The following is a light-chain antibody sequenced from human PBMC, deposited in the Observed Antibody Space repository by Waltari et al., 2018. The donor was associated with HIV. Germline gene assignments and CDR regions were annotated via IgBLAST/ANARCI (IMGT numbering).Light chain of an antibody. J-gene: IGLJ2*01. CDR3: AAWDDSLSGVV. V-gene: IGLV1-47*01. CDR1: ISNIGSNY. Sequence: QSVLTQPPSASGTPGQRVTISCSGSISNIGSNYVYWYQQLPGTAPKLLIYTNNQRPSGVPDRFSGSKSGSSAARAISGLRSEDEADYYCAAWDDSLSGVVFGGGTKLTVL. CDR2: TNN.